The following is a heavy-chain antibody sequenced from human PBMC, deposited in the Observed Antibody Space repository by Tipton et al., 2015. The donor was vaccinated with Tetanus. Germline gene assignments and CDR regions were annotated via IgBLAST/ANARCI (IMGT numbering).Heavy chain of an antibody. CDR3: ARVHGDYAEVDY. J-gene: IGHJ4*02. D-gene: IGHD4-17*01. CDR2: IYYSGST. Sequence: TLSLTCTVSGGSVSSYYWSWIRQPPGKGLEWIGYIYYSGSTYYNPSLKSRVTISVDTSKNQFSLKLSSVTAADTAVYYCARVHGDYAEVDYWGQGTLVTVSS. CDR1: GGSVSSYY. V-gene: IGHV4-59*02.